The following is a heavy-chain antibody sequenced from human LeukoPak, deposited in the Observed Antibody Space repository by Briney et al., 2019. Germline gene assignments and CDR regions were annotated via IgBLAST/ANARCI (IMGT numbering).Heavy chain of an antibody. V-gene: IGHV3-23*01. CDR2: ISDSGGST. Sequence: GGSLRLSCAASGFTFSSYAMSWVRQAPGQGLEWVSAISDSGGSTYYADSVKGRFTISRDNSKNTLYLQMNSLRAEDTAVYYCAKDPSRPAYYYYGMDVWGQGTTVTVSS. J-gene: IGHJ6*02. CDR3: AKDPSRPAYYYYGMDV. CDR1: GFTFSSYA.